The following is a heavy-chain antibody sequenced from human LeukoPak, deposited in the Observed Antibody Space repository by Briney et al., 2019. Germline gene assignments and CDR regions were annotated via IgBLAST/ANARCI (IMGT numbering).Heavy chain of an antibody. CDR3: ARAATNTPQSYYYGSGLFDY. J-gene: IGHJ4*02. CDR2: IKQDGSEK. D-gene: IGHD3-10*01. CDR1: GFTFSSYA. Sequence: TGGSLRLSCAASGFTFSSYAMYWVRQAPGKGLERMANIKQDGSEKYYVDSVKGRFTISRDNAKNSLYLQMNSLRAEDTAVYYCARAATNTPQSYYYGSGLFDYWGQGTLVTVSS. V-gene: IGHV3-7*01.